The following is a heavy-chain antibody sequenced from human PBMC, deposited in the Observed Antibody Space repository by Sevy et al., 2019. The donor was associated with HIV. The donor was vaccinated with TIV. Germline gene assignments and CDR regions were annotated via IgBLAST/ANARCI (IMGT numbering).Heavy chain of an antibody. J-gene: IGHJ6*02. CDR1: GFILRNYV. V-gene: IGHV3-30-3*01. Sequence: GVSLRLSCAASGFILRNYVMHWVRQAPGKGLEWVAAVSFDGSDKFYADSVKGRFTISRDNSKNSLYLQTNSLRAEDTAVYYCARDQAGPSDDYYYYYGMDLWGQGTTVTVSS. D-gene: IGHD3-10*01. CDR3: ARDQAGPSDDYYYYYGMDL. CDR2: VSFDGSDK.